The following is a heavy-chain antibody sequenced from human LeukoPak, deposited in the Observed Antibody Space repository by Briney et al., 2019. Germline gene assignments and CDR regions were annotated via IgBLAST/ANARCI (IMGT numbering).Heavy chain of an antibody. D-gene: IGHD1-7*01. CDR3: AKDGSNWNYDY. J-gene: IGHJ4*02. CDR2: IRYDGINK. CDR1: GFTFSSYG. Sequence: GGSLRLSCAASGFTFSSYGMHWVRQAPGKGLEWVAFIRYDGINKYYADSVKGRFTISRDNSKNTLYLQMNSLRAEDTAVYYCAKDGSNWNYDYWGQGTLVTVSS. V-gene: IGHV3-30*02.